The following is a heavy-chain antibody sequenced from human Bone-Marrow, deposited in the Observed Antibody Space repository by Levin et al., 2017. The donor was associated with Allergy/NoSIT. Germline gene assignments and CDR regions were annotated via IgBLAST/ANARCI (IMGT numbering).Heavy chain of an antibody. V-gene: IGHV3-23*01. J-gene: IGHJ4*02. D-gene: IGHD3-16*01. CDR1: GLTFSRSD. CDR3: AAKIGDYFDS. Sequence: GGSLRLSCAVSGLTFSRSDMTWVRQAPGTGLEWVSSISAGGSSTFYAESVKGQFTISRDNSENMLYLQMNNLRAEDTAIYYCAAKIGDYFDSWGQGTLVTVSS. CDR2: ISAGGSST.